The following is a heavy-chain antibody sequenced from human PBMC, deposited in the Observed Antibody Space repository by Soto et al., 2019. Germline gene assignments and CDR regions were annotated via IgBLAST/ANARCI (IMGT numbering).Heavy chain of an antibody. D-gene: IGHD5-12*01. CDR1: GFTFSSYG. J-gene: IGHJ6*02. CDR3: ARDRGVEMATGYYYGMDV. V-gene: IGHV3-33*01. CDR2: IWYDGSNK. Sequence: QVQLVESGGGVVQPGRSLRLSCAASGFTFSSYGMHWVRQAPGKGLEWVAVIWYDGSNKYYADSVKGRFTISRDNSKNTLYLQMNSLRAEDTAVYYCARDRGVEMATGYYYGMDVWGQGTTVTDSS.